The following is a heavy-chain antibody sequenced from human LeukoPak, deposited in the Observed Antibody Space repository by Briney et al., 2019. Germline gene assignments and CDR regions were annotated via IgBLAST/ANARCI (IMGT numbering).Heavy chain of an antibody. D-gene: IGHD2-8*02. J-gene: IGHJ4*02. CDR2: VIPFFGSP. V-gene: IGHV1-69*05. CDR3: ARSTTLVATGDY. Sequence: GASVKVSCKASGGTFRAYAITWLRQAPGQGLEWIGGVIPFFGSPNYAQKFRGRVTITTDESTSTAYMELSSLRSDDTAVYYCARSTTLVATGDYWGQGTLVSISS. CDR1: GGTFRAYA.